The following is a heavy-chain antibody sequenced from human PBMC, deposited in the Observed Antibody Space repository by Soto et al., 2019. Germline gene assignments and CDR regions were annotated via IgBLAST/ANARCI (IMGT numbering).Heavy chain of an antibody. CDR1: GRSFSGYY. V-gene: IGHV4-34*01. CDR2: INHSGST. J-gene: IGHJ4*02. CDR3: ARTYGGNSFDF. D-gene: IGHD2-21*02. Sequence: QVQLQQWGAGLLKPSETLSLTCAVYGRSFSGYYWSWIRQPPGKGLEWVGDINHSGSTSYNPSLKSRVTISVDPSRNQFSLKLSSVTAADTAVYYCARTYGGNSFDFWGQGTLVTVSS.